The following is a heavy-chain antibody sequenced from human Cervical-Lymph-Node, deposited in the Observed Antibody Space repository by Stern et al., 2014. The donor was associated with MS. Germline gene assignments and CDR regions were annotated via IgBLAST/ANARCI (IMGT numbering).Heavy chain of an antibody. Sequence: QVQLGQSGAEVKKPGASVNVSCEASGFSFTTHYMHWIRQAPGEGLEWGGMINPNSGTTSYARQFQGRVIITRDTSTSTIYMELTGLRSEDTALYFCTRVQRERRALDHFDPWGQGTLVTVSS. CDR1: GFSFTTHY. D-gene: IGHD1-1*01. CDR3: TRVQRERRALDHFDP. CDR2: INPNSGTT. V-gene: IGHV1-46*03. J-gene: IGHJ5*02.